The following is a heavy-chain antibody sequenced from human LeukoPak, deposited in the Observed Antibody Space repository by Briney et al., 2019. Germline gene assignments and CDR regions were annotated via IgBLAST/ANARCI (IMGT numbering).Heavy chain of an antibody. V-gene: IGHV4-59*01. J-gene: IGHJ3*02. CDR2: IYYSGST. CDR1: GGSISSYY. CDR3: ARDHRSNSAFDI. D-gene: IGHD2/OR15-2a*01. Sequence: SETLSLTCTVSGGSISSYYWSWIRQPPGKGLEWIGYIYYSGSTHYNPSLKSRVTISVDTSKNQFSLKLSSVTAADTAVYYCARDHRSNSAFDIWGQGTMVTVSS.